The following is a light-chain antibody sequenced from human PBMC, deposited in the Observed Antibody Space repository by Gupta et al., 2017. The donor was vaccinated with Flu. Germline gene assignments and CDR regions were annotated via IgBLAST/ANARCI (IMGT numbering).Light chain of an antibody. Sequence: QSVLTQPPSVSAAPGQKVTISCSGTSSNIGNGFVSWYQHLPGTAPKFLIYDNNKRPSGIPDRFFGYKSGTSATPQTTGLQTGEEADDYCGKSDDSRSAVVFGGGTKLTVL. CDR3: GKSDDSRSAVV. J-gene: IGLJ3*02. CDR2: DNN. V-gene: IGLV1-51*01. CDR1: SSNIGNGF.